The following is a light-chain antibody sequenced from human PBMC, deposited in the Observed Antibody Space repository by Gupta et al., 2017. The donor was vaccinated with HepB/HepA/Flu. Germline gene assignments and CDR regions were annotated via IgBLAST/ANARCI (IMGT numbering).Light chain of an antibody. J-gene: IGLJ3*02. CDR3: GTWDSSLSGGV. CDR1: RSNIGYNY. CDR2: END. V-gene: IGLV1-51*02. Sequence: QSVLTLAPSVSAAPGQKVTISCSGSRSNIGYNYVSWYQQVPGTAPKLLIYENDKRPSGIPARFSGSRSGTSATLGITGLQTGDEADYYCGTWDSSLSGGVFGGGTKLTVL.